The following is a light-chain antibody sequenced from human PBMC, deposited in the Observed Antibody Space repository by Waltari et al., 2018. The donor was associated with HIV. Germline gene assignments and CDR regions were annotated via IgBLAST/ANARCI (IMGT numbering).Light chain of an antibody. V-gene: IGKV3-20*01. J-gene: IGKJ3*01. CDR3: HQYGSSPVT. Sequence: EIVLTQSPGTLSLSPGERATLSCRASQSVNSNYVAWYQHTRGQAPRLVIDGASSRATGIPDRCSGSGSGTDFTLTIRRLEPEDSAVYFCHQYGSSPVTFGPGTKVDIK. CDR2: GAS. CDR1: QSVNSNY.